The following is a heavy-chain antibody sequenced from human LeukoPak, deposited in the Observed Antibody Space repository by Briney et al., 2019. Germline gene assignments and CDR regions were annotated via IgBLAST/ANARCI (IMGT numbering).Heavy chain of an antibody. J-gene: IGHJ4*02. Sequence: PGGSLRLSCAASGFTFSSYAMSWVRQAPGKGLEWVSAISGSGGSTYYADSVKGRFTISRDNSKNTLYLQMNSLRAEDTAVYYCAKGLPYYYDSSGYLSIVGDYWGQGTLVTVSS. D-gene: IGHD3-22*01. V-gene: IGHV3-23*01. CDR2: ISGSGGST. CDR1: GFTFSSYA. CDR3: AKGLPYYYDSSGYLSIVGDY.